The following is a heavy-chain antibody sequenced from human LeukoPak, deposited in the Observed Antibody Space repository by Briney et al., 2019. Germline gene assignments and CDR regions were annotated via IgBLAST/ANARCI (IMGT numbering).Heavy chain of an antibody. D-gene: IGHD5-18*01. J-gene: IGHJ5*02. V-gene: IGHV3-30-3*01. CDR3: AKAGRGYSYGSYNWFDP. Sequence: GGSLRLSCAASGFTFSPHAMHWVRQAPGKGLKWVAVISSDGSDKYYADSVQGRFTISRDNSKNTLYLQMDSLRAEDTALYYCAKAGRGYSYGSYNWFDPWGQGTLVTVSS. CDR2: ISSDGSDK. CDR1: GFTFSPHA.